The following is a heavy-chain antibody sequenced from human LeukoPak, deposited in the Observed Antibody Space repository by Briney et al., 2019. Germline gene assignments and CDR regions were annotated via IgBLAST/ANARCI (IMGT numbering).Heavy chain of an antibody. CDR3: ARLAPGNYDILTGDPKVVFDY. CDR2: VHSSGST. J-gene: IGHJ4*02. D-gene: IGHD3-9*01. V-gene: IGHV4-59*01. Sequence: SETLSLTCTVSGGSISSFFWSWIRQPPGKGLEWIGYVHSSGSTKYNPSLKSRLIISVDMSKNQFSLKLRSVSLADTAVYYCARLAPGNYDILTGDPKVVFDYWGQGALVTVSS. CDR1: GGSISSFF.